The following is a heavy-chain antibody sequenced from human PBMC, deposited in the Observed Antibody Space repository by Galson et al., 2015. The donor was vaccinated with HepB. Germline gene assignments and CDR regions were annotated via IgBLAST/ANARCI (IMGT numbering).Heavy chain of an antibody. V-gene: IGHV3-23*01. Sequence: SLRLSCAASGFTFSSSAMRWVRQAPGKGLEWVSGISTNGSITDYADSVKGRFTISRDNSKNTLYLQMNSLRVEDTAVYYCAKRCPSGGVCNWGQGTLVTVSS. D-gene: IGHD2-8*02. CDR3: AKRCPSGGVCN. J-gene: IGHJ4*02. CDR2: ISTNGSIT. CDR1: GFTFSSSA.